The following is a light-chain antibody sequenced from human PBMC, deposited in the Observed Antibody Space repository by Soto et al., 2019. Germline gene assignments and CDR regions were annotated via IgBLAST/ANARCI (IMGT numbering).Light chain of an antibody. J-gene: IGKJ4*01. CDR2: HAS. Sequence: EIVMTQSPASLSVSPGETATLSCRASQRVGVNLAWYQQKPGQAPRLLIYHASTRATGVPARFSGSGSETEFTLAISSLQSEDFAVYYCQQYNNWPALTFGGGTKVDIK. CDR1: QRVGVN. V-gene: IGKV3-15*01. CDR3: QQYNNWPALT.